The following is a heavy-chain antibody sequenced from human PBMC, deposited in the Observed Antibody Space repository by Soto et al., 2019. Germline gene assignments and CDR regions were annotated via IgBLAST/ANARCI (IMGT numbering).Heavy chain of an antibody. J-gene: IGHJ4*02. CDR1: GGTFSSYA. D-gene: IGHD2-15*01. Sequence: SVKVSCKASGGTFSSYAISWVRQAPGQGLEWMRGIIPIFGTANYAQKFQGRVTITADESTSTAYMELSSLRSEDTAVYYCARDKPRGYCSGSSCYANCGNWGQGTLVTVGS. CDR3: ARDKPRGYCSGSSCYANCGN. V-gene: IGHV1-69*13. CDR2: IIPIFGTA.